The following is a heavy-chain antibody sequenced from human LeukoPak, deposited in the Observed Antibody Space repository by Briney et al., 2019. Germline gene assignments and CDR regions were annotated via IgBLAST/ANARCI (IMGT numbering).Heavy chain of an antibody. V-gene: IGHV4-39*01. CDR1: GGSISSSSYS. CDR3: ARHLPIAVAGEFDY. CDR2: IYYSGST. J-gene: IGHJ4*02. D-gene: IGHD6-19*01. Sequence: PSETLSLTCTVSGGSISSSSYSWGWIRQPPGKGLEWIGSIYYSGSTYYNPSLKSRVTISVDTSKNQFSLKLSSVTAADTAVYYCARHLPIAVAGEFDYWGQGTLVTVSS.